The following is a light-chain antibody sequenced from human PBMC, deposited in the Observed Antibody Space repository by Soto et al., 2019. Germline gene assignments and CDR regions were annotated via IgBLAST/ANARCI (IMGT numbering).Light chain of an antibody. CDR1: QSVTSNY. CDR2: GAS. Sequence: EIVLTQSPGTLSWSPGERATLSCRASQSVTSNYLAWYQQKPGQAPSLLIYGASNRATGIPDRFSGSGSGTDFTLTISRLEPEDFGMYYCQQYGSSAPITFGQGTRVEIE. CDR3: QQYGSSAPIT. V-gene: IGKV3-20*01. J-gene: IGKJ5*01.